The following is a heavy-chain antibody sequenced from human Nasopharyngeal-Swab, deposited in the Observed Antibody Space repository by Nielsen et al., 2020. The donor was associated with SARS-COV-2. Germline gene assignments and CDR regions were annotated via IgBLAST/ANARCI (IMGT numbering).Heavy chain of an antibody. Sequence: WVRQAPGQGLEWMGIINTTDGSTSYAQKCEGRVTMTRGTSTSTVYMELNSLRSEDTAVYYCARVLPVRITGTSGMDVWGQGTTVTVSS. V-gene: IGHV1-46*01. D-gene: IGHD1-7*01. CDR3: ARVLPVRITGTSGMDV. CDR2: INTTDGST. J-gene: IGHJ6*02.